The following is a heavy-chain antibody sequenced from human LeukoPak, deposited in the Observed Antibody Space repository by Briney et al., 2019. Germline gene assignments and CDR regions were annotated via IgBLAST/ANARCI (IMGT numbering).Heavy chain of an antibody. V-gene: IGHV4-59*12. CDR1: GGSISSYY. J-gene: IGHJ6*02. CDR3: AREDDYYDSSGYYYYGMDV. D-gene: IGHD3-22*01. Sequence: SETLSLTCTVSGGSISSYYWSWIRQPPGKGLEWIGYIYYSGSTNYNPSLKSRVTISVDTSKNQFSLKLSSVTAADTAVYYCAREDDYYDSSGYYYYGMDVWGQGTTVTVSS. CDR2: IYYSGST.